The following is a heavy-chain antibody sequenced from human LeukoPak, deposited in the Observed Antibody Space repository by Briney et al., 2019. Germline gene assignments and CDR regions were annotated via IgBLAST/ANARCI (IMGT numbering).Heavy chain of an antibody. J-gene: IGHJ4*02. D-gene: IGHD5-24*01. V-gene: IGHV1-18*01. CDR3: ARVMRRDGYNRPLDY. CDR1: GYTFTSYG. Sequence: ASVKVSXKASGYTFTSYGISWVRQAPGQGLEWMGWISAYNGNTNYAQKLQGRVTMTTDTSTSTAYMELRGLRSDDTAVYYCARVMRRDGYNRPLDYWGQGTLVTVSS. CDR2: ISAYNGNT.